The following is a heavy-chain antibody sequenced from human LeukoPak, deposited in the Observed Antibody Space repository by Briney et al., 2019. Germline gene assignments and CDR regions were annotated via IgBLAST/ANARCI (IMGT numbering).Heavy chain of an antibody. V-gene: IGHV1-18*04. CDR2: ISPDNGDT. CDR1: GYTFTTNG. Sequence: ASVKVSCRASGYTFTTNGISWVRQAPGQGLEWMAWISPDNGDTKYAQEFQGRLTVTTDKSTSTGYMELSSLRSEDTAVYYCARVAGYDAFDIWGQGTMVTVSS. J-gene: IGHJ3*02. CDR3: ARVAGYDAFDI. D-gene: IGHD2-15*01.